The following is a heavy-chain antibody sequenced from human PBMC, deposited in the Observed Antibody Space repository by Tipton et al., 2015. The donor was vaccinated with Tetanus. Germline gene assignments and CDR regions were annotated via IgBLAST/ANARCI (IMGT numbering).Heavy chain of an antibody. V-gene: IGHV3-23*01. CDR2: ISGSGGST. Sequence: SLRLSCVASGFTFSTYAMSWVRQAPGKGLEWVSGISGSGGSTSYADSVKGRFTISRDNSKNTLYLHMNSLRAEDTAVYYCAKFLYGGPDCWGQGTLVTVSS. J-gene: IGHJ4*02. D-gene: IGHD2-8*01. CDR1: GFTFSTYA. CDR3: AKFLYGGPDC.